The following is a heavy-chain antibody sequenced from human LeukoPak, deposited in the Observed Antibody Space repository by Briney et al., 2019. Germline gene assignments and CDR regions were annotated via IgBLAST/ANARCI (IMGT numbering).Heavy chain of an antibody. D-gene: IGHD3-10*02. Sequence: GGSLRLSCAASGFTFSSYGMSWVRQAPGKGLEWVSAISGSGGSTYYADSVKGRFTISRDDAKNSLYLQMNSLRAEDTAVYYCAELGITMIGGVWGKGTTVTISS. J-gene: IGHJ6*04. V-gene: IGHV3-23*01. CDR3: AELGITMIGGV. CDR2: ISGSGGST. CDR1: GFTFSSYG.